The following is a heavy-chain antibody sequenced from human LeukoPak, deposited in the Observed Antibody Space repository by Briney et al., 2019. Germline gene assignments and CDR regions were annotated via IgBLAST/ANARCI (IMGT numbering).Heavy chain of an antibody. CDR2: INPSGGST. V-gene: IGHV1-46*01. Sequence: ASVKVSRKASGYNFINYYIHWVRQAPGQGLEWMGIINPSGGSTRYAQKFQGRVTMTSDTSTSIVYMELSSLRSDDTAVYYCAKGRVSSSGSADYWCQGTLVTVSS. CDR1: GYNFINYY. CDR3: AKGRVSSSGSADY. D-gene: IGHD6-19*01. J-gene: IGHJ4*02.